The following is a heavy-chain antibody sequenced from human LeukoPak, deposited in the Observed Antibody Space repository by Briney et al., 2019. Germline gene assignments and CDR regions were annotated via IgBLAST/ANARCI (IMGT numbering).Heavy chain of an antibody. CDR3: ARGGCSGGTCPLDY. CDR1: GFTFSSYG. Sequence: GGSLRLSCAASGFTFSSYGMHWVRQAPGKGLEWVAVISYDGSNKYYADSVKGRFTISRDNSKNTLYLQMNSLRAEDTAVYYCARGGCSGGTCPLDYWGQGTLVTVSS. V-gene: IGHV3-30*03. CDR2: ISYDGSNK. J-gene: IGHJ4*02. D-gene: IGHD2-15*01.